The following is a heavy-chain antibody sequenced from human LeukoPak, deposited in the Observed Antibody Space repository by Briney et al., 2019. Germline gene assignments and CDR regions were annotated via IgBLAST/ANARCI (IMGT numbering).Heavy chain of an antibody. CDR3: ARSPRTIVAVDY. CDR1: GGSISSYY. J-gene: IGHJ4*02. CDR2: IYYSGST. Sequence: PSETLSLTCTVSGGSISSYYWSWIRQPPGKGLEWIGYIYYSGSTNYNPSLKSRVTISVDTSKNQFSLKLSSVTAADTAVYYCARSPRTIVAVDYWGQGTLVTVSS. D-gene: IGHD5-12*01. V-gene: IGHV4-59*01.